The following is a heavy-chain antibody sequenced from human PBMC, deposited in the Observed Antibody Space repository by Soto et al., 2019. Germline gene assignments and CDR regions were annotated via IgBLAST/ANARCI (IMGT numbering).Heavy chain of an antibody. Sequence: PGGSLRLSCAASGFSFNTFEMSWVRQAPGRGLEWVSFISDHGGTTYYADSVKGRFTVSRDNSKNALYLQMNSLRAGDTAVYHCARDPGNDEAIDYWGQGTLVTVSS. V-gene: IGHV3-23*01. J-gene: IGHJ4*02. CDR2: ISDHGGTT. CDR3: ARDPGNDEAIDY. CDR1: GFSFNTFE. D-gene: IGHD1-1*01.